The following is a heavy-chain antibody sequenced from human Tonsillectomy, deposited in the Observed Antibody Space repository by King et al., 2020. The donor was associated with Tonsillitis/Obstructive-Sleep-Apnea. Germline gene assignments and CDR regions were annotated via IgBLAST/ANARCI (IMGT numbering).Heavy chain of an antibody. CDR3: ARGYHQEIYGGTGRYFDY. Sequence: VELQQWGAGLLKPSETLSLTCAVYGGSFSGYYWSWIRQPPGKGLEWIGEINHSGSTNYNPSLKSRVTISVDTSKNQFSLKLSSVTAADTAVYYCARGYHQEIYGGTGRYFDYWGQGTLGTVSS. D-gene: IGHD4-23*01. V-gene: IGHV4-34*01. CDR1: GGSFSGYY. J-gene: IGHJ4*02. CDR2: INHSGST.